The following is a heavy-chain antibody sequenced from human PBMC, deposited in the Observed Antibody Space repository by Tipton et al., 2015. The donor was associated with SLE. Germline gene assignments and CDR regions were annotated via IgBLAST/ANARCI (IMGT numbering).Heavy chain of an antibody. J-gene: IGHJ4*02. CDR1: GGSTSSHY. CDR3: ARGWYSSSGGGYYFDY. CDR2: INHSGST. V-gene: IGHV4-34*01. D-gene: IGHD6-13*01. Sequence: TLSLTCTVSGGSTSSHYWSWIRQPPGKGLEWIGEINHSGSTYYNPSLKSRVTISVDTSKNQFSLKLSSVTAADTAVYYCARGWYSSSGGGYYFDYWGQGTLVTVSS.